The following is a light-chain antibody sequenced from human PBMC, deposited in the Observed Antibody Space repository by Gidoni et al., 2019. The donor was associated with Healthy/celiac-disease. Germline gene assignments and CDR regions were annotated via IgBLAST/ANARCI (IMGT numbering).Light chain of an antibody. CDR2: DAS. CDR1: QSVSSY. J-gene: IGKJ2*01. Sequence: EFVLPQSPATLPLSPGERATLSCRASQSVSSYLAWYQQKPGQAPRLLIYDASNRATGIPARFSGSGSGTDFTLTISSLEPEDFAVYYCQQRSNWPPMYTFGQGTKLEIK. V-gene: IGKV3-11*01. CDR3: QQRSNWPPMYT.